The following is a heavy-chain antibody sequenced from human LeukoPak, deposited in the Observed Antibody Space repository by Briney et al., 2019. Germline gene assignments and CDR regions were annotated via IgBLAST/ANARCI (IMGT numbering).Heavy chain of an antibody. Sequence: GASVKVSCKASGYTFTGYYMHWVRQAPGQGLEWMGWINPNSGGTNYAQKLQGGVTMTTDTSTSTAYMELRSLRSDDTAVYYCARDRGVNPTYSSGWYGDAFDIWGQGTMVTVSS. J-gene: IGHJ3*02. CDR1: GYTFTGYY. CDR2: INPNSGGT. V-gene: IGHV1-2*02. CDR3: ARDRGVNPTYSSGWYGDAFDI. D-gene: IGHD6-19*01.